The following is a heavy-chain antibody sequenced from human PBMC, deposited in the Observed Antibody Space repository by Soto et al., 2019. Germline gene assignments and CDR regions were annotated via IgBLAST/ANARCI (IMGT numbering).Heavy chain of an antibody. D-gene: IGHD6-13*01. CDR3: ARAADGTSRYFDL. CDR1: GYTFISYY. Sequence: QVQLVQSGAEVKKPGASVKVSCKSSGYTFISYYMHWVRQAPGQGLEWMGIINPSDGSTTYAQKFQGRVTMARDTSTSTVYMELSSLRSEGTAVYYCARAADGTSRYFDLCGRGTLVTVSS. V-gene: IGHV1-46*01. J-gene: IGHJ2*01. CDR2: INPSDGST.